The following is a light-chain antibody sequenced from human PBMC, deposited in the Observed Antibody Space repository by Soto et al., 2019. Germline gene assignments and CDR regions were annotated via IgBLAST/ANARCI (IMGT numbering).Light chain of an antibody. CDR1: QSVSSN. CDR3: QQYNNWHPWT. Sequence: EIVMTQSPATLSVSPGERATLSCRASQSVSSNLAWYQQKPGQAPRLLIYGAYTRATGIPARFSGSGSGTEFTLTISVLQSEDFAVYYCQQYNNWHPWTFGQGTKVEIK. V-gene: IGKV3-15*01. J-gene: IGKJ1*01. CDR2: GAY.